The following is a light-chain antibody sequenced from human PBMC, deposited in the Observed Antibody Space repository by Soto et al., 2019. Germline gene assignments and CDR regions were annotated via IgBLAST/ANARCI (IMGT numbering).Light chain of an antibody. Sequence: DIQMTQSPSSLSASVGDRVTLTCRASQSINNYLAWYQQKPGKVPRLLIYAASTMQSGVPSRFSGSVSGTEFTITISSLEPEDVATYYCQKHDNSPRTFGQGTKVEIK. CDR1: QSINNY. V-gene: IGKV1-27*01. CDR2: AAS. CDR3: QKHDNSPRT. J-gene: IGKJ1*01.